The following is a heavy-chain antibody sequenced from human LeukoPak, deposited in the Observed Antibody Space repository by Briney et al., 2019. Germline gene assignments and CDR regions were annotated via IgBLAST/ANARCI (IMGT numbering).Heavy chain of an antibody. V-gene: IGHV3-21*01. J-gene: IGHJ4*02. CDR1: GFTFSSYS. CDR2: ISSSSSYI. Sequence: GGSLRLSCAASGFTFSSYSMTWVRQAPGKGLEWVSSISSSSSYIYYADSVKGRFTISRDNAKNSLYLQMNSLRAEDTAVYYCARDRSDYTPPFDDWGQGTLVTVSS. CDR3: ARDRSDYTPPFDD. D-gene: IGHD4-11*01.